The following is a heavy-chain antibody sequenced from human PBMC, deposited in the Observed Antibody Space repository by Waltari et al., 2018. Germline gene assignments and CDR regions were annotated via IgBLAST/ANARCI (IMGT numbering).Heavy chain of an antibody. V-gene: IGHV3-74*01. CDR3: VLYGSSFLGDC. D-gene: IGHD6-13*01. CDR1: GFIFSTYW. Sequence: EVQLVESGGGLVQPGGSLRLSCAASGFIFSTYWMHWVRQAPGKGLLSVSLMCTVGGIKNDANSLKGRCTISRDNTKITLCLKMSGRRAEETAGYYCVLYGSSFLGDCGGQGALVPVS. CDR2: MCTVGGIK. J-gene: IGHJ4*02.